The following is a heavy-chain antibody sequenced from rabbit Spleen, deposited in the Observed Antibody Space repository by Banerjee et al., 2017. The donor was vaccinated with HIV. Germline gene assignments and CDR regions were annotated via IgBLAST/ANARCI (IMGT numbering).Heavy chain of an antibody. CDR3: ARDSGTSFSSYGMDL. J-gene: IGHJ6*01. Sequence: QSLEESGGDLVKPGASLTLTCTASGFSFGSNYYMCWVRQAPGKGLEWIACIEAGSSGFTYFANWAKGRFTISMTSSTTVTLQMTSLTAADTATYFCARDSGTSFSSYGMDLWGPGTLVTVS. CDR2: IEAGSSGFT. V-gene: IGHV1S40*01. CDR1: GFSFGSNYY. D-gene: IGHD8-1*01.